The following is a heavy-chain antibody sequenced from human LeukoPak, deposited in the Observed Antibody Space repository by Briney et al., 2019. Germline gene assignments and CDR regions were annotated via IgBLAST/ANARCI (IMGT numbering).Heavy chain of an antibody. Sequence: GGSLRLSCAASGFTFSIYAMSWVRQAPGKGLEWVSGVTGSGSAGSTYYADSVKGRFTISRDNSKNTLYLQMNSLRAEDTAVYYCARDPPGIAAAGKGDFDYWGQGTLVTVSS. V-gene: IGHV3-23*01. J-gene: IGHJ4*02. CDR1: GFTFSIYA. D-gene: IGHD6-13*01. CDR3: ARDPPGIAAAGKGDFDY. CDR2: VTGSGSAGST.